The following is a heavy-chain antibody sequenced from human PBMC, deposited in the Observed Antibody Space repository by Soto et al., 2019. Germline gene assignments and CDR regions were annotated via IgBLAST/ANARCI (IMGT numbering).Heavy chain of an antibody. CDR3: ARLGGYYQAFDN. CDR2: IYHTGSI. J-gene: IGHJ4*02. V-gene: IGHV4-30-2*01. D-gene: IGHD3-3*01. CDR1: GGSISSGGYS. Sequence: PSETLSLTCAVSGGSISSGGYSWSWIRQPPGKGLEWIGYIYHTGSIYYNPSLKSRVTISVDRSKNQFSLKLDSVTAADTAVYYCARLGGYYQAFDNWGQGTLVTVSS.